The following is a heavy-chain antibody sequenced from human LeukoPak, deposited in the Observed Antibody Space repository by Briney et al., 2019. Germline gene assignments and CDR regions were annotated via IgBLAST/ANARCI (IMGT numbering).Heavy chain of an antibody. CDR3: ARGVVEYYYGMDV. V-gene: IGHV1-69*01. CDR1: GGTFSSYA. D-gene: IGHD2-15*01. CDR2: IIPIFGTA. J-gene: IGHJ6*02. Sequence: SVTVSCKASGGTFSSYAISWVRQAPGQGLEWMGGIIPIFGTANYAQKFQGRVTITADESTSTAYMELSSLRSEDTAVYYCARGVVEYYYGMDVWGQGTTVTVSS.